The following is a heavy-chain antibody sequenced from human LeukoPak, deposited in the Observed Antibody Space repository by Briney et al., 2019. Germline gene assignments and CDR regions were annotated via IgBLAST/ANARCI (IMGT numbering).Heavy chain of an antibody. J-gene: IGHJ4*02. CDR1: GFTFSSYA. V-gene: IGHV3-30-3*01. CDR2: ISYDGSNK. Sequence: GRSLRLSCAASGFTFSSYAMHWVRQASGKGLEWVAVISYDGSNKYYADSVKGRFTISRDNSKNTLYLQMNSLRAEDTAVYYCARSPQEQLEYYFDYWGQGTLVTVSS. CDR3: ARSPQEQLEYYFDY. D-gene: IGHD6-13*01.